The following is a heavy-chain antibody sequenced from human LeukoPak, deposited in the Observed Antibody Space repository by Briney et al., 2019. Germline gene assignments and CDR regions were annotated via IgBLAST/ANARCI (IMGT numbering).Heavy chain of an antibody. Sequence: ASVKVSCKTSAYTFTIYYMHWVRQAPGQGLEWMGWINPNSGATTYAQRFQGRVTMTRDTSISTAYMELSRLRSDDTAVYYCARNPAYCTSTSCYNDYWGQGTLVTVSS. CDR2: INPNSGAT. CDR3: ARNPAYCTSTSCYNDY. V-gene: IGHV1-2*02. CDR1: AYTFTIYY. J-gene: IGHJ4*02. D-gene: IGHD2-2*02.